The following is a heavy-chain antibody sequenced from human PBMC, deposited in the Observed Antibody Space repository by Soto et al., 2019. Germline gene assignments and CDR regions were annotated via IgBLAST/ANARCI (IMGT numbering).Heavy chain of an antibody. J-gene: IGHJ5*02. D-gene: IGHD2-15*01. CDR3: ARDAYCSGGSCFKFDP. V-gene: IGHV1-8*01. CDR1: GYTFTSYD. CDR2: MNPNSGNT. Sequence: ASVKVSCKASGYTFTSYDINWVRQATGQGLEWMGWMNPNSGNTGYAQKFQGRVTMTRNTSISTAYMELSSLRSEDTAVYYCARDAYCSGGSCFKFDPWGQGTLVTVSS.